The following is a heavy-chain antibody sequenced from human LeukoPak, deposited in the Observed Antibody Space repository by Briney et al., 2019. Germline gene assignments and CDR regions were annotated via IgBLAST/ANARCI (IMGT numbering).Heavy chain of an antibody. V-gene: IGHV1-18*01. J-gene: IGHJ4*02. CDR1: GYTFNSYG. CDR2: ISAYNGNT. Sequence: GASVKVSCKASGYTFNSYGISWVRQAPGQGLEWMGWISAYNGNTNCAQKLQGSVTMTTDTSTSTAYMELRSLRSDDTAVYYCARRSRYDILTGYYSGSHNDYWGQGTLVTVSS. CDR3: ARRSRYDILTGYYSGSHNDY. D-gene: IGHD3-9*01.